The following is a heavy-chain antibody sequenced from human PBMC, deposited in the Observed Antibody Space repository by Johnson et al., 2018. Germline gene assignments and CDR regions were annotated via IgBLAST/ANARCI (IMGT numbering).Heavy chain of an antibody. CDR2: IYESGRT. D-gene: IGHD1-14*01. Sequence: QVQLQESGPGLVKXSETXSLXCTVSGVSLSLYQWDWIRQPPGKGLEWIGVIYESGRTRYNPSLNRRVTMSKDASKNQFSLRLDSATAADTAVYYSAREGFSATPPGNDGFDIWGQGTRVMVST. J-gene: IGHJ3*02. CDR1: GVSLSLYQ. CDR3: AREGFSATPPGNDGFDI. V-gene: IGHV4-59*01.